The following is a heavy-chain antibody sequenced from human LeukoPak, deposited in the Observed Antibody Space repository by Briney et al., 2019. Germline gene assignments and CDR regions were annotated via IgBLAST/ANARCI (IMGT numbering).Heavy chain of an antibody. CDR2: FDPEDGET. Sequence: GASVKVSCKVSGYTLNELSMHWVRQAPGKGLEWMGGFDPEDGETIYAQKFQGRVTMTEDTSTDIAYMELSSLRSEDTAVYYCATVALGGDSFDLWGRGTLVTVSS. CDR3: ATVALGGDSFDL. J-gene: IGHJ2*01. D-gene: IGHD2-21*02. V-gene: IGHV1-24*01. CDR1: GYTLNELS.